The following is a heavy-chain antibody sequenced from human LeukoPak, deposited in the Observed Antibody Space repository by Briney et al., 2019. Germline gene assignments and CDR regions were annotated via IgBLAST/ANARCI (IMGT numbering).Heavy chain of an antibody. J-gene: IGHJ5*02. Sequence: SETLSLTCTVSGGSINGYYWSWIRQPAGKGLEWIGLIYTIGSTNYNPPLKSRVNISVDKSKHQFSLKLRSVTAADTAVYYCARDSTATDYYGSGRYNNWFDPWGQGTLVTVSS. D-gene: IGHD3-10*01. CDR2: IYTIGST. CDR1: GGSINGYY. CDR3: ARDSTATDYYGSGRYNNWFDP. V-gene: IGHV4-4*07.